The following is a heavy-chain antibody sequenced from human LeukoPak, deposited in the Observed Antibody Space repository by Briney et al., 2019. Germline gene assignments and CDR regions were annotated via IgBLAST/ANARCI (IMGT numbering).Heavy chain of an antibody. CDR2: ISGRGGTT. V-gene: IGHV3-23*01. J-gene: IGHJ4*02. D-gene: IGHD5-18*01. CDR1: GFTFSSYA. Sequence: GGSLRLSCAGSGFTFSSYAMSWVRQAPGKGLEWVSGISGRGGTTYYADSVKGRFTISRDNSKNTLYLQMNSLRAEDTAVYYCAKDFSGYSFFDYWGQGTLVTVSS. CDR3: AKDFSGYSFFDY.